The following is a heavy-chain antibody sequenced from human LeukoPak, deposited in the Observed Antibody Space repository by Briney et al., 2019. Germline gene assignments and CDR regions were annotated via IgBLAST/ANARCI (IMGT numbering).Heavy chain of an antibody. CDR2: SYYSGST. J-gene: IGHJ3*02. CDR3: ARFADPRTSYCSGGSCYDAFDI. Sequence: PSQTLSLTCTVSGGSISSGDYYWSWIRQPPGKGLEWIGYSYYSGSTYYNPSLKSRVTISVDTSKNQFSLKLSSVTAADTAVYYCARFADPRTSYCSGGSCYDAFDIWGQGTMVTVSS. D-gene: IGHD2-15*01. CDR1: GGSISSGDYY. V-gene: IGHV4-30-4*01.